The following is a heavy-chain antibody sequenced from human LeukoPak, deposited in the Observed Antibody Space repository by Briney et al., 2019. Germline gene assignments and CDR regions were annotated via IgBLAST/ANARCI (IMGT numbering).Heavy chain of an antibody. J-gene: IGHJ4*02. D-gene: IGHD3-16*02. V-gene: IGHV4-61*02. CDR1: GGSISSGSYY. Sequence: PSETLSLTCTVSGGSISSGSYYWSWIRQPAGQGLEYIGRMYTSGSTNYNPSLKSRVTISVDTSKNQFSLKLSSVTAADTAVYYCARDEGGITFGGVIVWGQGTLVTVSS. CDR3: ARDEGGITFGGVIV. CDR2: MYTSGST.